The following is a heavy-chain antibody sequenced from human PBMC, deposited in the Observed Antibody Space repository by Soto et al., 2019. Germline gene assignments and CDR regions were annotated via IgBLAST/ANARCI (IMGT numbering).Heavy chain of an antibody. CDR2: IYGDNDK. Sequence: QITLKESGPSPVKPTQTLTVTCTFSGFSLSNSGVGVAWIRQPPGKALEWLALIYGDNDKRYSPSLKTSLNITKDTSNNQMVLTMTNMHPVDTATYCCAHCTLHDYGDYDPGTSHVFDSWGQGTLVTVSS. V-gene: IGHV2-5*02. CDR3: AHCTLHDYGDYDPGTSHVFDS. D-gene: IGHD4-17*01. J-gene: IGHJ4*02. CDR1: GFSLSNSGVG.